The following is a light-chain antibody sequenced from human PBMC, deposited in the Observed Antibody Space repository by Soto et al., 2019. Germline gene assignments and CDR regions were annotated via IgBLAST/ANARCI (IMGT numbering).Light chain of an antibody. CDR3: SSFTSINTWV. V-gene: IGLV2-14*01. Sequence: QSALTQPASVSGSRGQSITISCTGTSSDVGGYNYVSWYQQHPGKAPKLKIYEVSNRPSGVSDRFSGSKSGNTASLTISGLQAEDEADYYCSSFTSINTWVFGGGTKLTVL. CDR2: EVS. CDR1: SSDVGGYNY. J-gene: IGLJ3*02.